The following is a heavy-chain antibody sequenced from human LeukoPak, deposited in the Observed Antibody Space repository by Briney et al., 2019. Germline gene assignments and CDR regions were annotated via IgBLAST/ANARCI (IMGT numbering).Heavy chain of an antibody. V-gene: IGHV4-34*01. Sequence: SGGSLRLSCAASGFTFSSYAMSWVRQPPGKGLEWIGEINHSGSTNYNPSLKSRVTISVDTSKNQFSLKLSSVTAADTAVYYCARDPGYCSGGSCYDSDYWGQGTLVTVSS. CDR2: INHSGST. D-gene: IGHD2-15*01. CDR3: ARDPGYCSGGSCYDSDY. J-gene: IGHJ4*02. CDR1: GFTFSSYA.